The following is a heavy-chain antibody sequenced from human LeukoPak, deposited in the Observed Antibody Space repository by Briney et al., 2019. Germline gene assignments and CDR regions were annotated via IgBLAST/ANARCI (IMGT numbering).Heavy chain of an antibody. J-gene: IGHJ6*02. CDR3: ARGSDYDFWSGYYFGYYYYGMDV. D-gene: IGHD3-3*01. CDR2: IIPIFGTA. CDR1: GGTFSSYA. Sequence: SVKVSCKASGGTFSSYAISWVRQAPGQGLEWMGGIIPIFGTANYAQKFQGRVTMTRDTSTSTVYMELSSLRSEDTAVYYCARGSDYDFWSGYYFGYYYYGMDVWGQGTTVTVSS. V-gene: IGHV1-69*05.